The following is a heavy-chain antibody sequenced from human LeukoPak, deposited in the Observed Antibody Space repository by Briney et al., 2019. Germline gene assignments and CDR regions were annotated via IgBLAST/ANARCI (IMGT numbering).Heavy chain of an antibody. V-gene: IGHV3-21*01. J-gene: IGHJ4*02. CDR3: AREGYSPRDGYNFNFDY. Sequence: GGSLRLSCAASGFTFSSYTMNWVRQAPGKGLEWVSSISSSSTYINYADSVKGRFTISRDNAKNSLYLQMNSLRAEDTAVYYCAREGYSPRDGYNFNFDYWGQGTLVTVSS. CDR1: GFTFSSYT. D-gene: IGHD5-24*01. CDR2: ISSSSTYI.